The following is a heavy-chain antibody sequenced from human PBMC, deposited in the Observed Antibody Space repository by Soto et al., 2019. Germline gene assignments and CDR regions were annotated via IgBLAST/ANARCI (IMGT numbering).Heavy chain of an antibody. CDR2: IYSGGST. Sequence: GGSLRLSCAASGFTVSSNYMSWVRQAPGKGLEWVSVIYSGGSTYYADSVKGRFTISRDNSKNTLYLQMNSLRAEDTAVYYCAGDYRYDFWSGYYSYYYYGMDVWGQGTTVTVSS. CDR3: AGDYRYDFWSGYYSYYYYGMDV. D-gene: IGHD3-3*01. CDR1: GFTVSSNY. V-gene: IGHV3-53*01. J-gene: IGHJ6*02.